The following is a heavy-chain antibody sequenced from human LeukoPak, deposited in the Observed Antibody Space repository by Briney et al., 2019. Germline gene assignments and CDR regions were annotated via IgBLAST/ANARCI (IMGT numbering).Heavy chain of an antibody. CDR2: ISGSGAST. CDR3: ANTIWALLVYCGGDCYSPHSDH. D-gene: IGHD2-21*02. CDR1: GFTFSTYA. V-gene: IGHV3-23*01. Sequence: GGSLRLSCAASGFTFSTYAMSWVRQAPGKGLEWVSTISGSGASTYYADSVKGRFTISRDNFKNTMYLQMNSLRAEDTAVYYCANTIWALLVYCGGDCYSPHSDHWGQGTLVTVSS. J-gene: IGHJ5*02.